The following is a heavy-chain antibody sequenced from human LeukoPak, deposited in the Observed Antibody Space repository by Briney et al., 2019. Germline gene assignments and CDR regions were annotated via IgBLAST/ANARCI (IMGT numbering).Heavy chain of an antibody. CDR2: ISAYNGNT. J-gene: IGHJ4*02. D-gene: IGHD3-3*01. Sequence: ASVKVSCKASGYTFTGYGISWVRQAPGQGLEWMGWISAYNGNTNYAQKLQGRVTMTTDTSTSTAYMELRSLRSDDTAVYYCARVGMEVLRFLEWLLYDYWGQGTLVTVSS. CDR1: GYTFTGYG. V-gene: IGHV1-18*01. CDR3: ARVGMEVLRFLEWLLYDY.